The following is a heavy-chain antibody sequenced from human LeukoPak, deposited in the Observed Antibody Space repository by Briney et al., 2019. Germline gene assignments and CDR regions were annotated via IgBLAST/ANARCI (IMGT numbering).Heavy chain of an antibody. J-gene: IGHJ4*02. CDR1: GGTFSSYA. V-gene: IGHV1-69*06. CDR2: IIPIFGTA. Sequence: SVKVSCKASGGTFSSYASSWVGQARGQGREWVGGIIPIFGTANYAQKFQGRVTITADKYTSTAYMELSSLRSEDTAVYYCARARLDTAMVSADYWGQGTLVTVSS. D-gene: IGHD5-18*01. CDR3: ARARLDTAMVSADY.